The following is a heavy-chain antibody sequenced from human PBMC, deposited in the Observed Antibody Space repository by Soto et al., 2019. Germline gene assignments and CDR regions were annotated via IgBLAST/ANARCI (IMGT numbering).Heavy chain of an antibody. D-gene: IGHD1-1*01. Sequence: QVQLQQWGAGLLKPSETLSLTCAVYGGFVSSGSYYWSWIRQPPGKGLEWIGEMSHSGGTHFNPSPKSRVTISVDTSKKQFSLMMSSVTAADTALYYCARVERGTATTVVDAFDIWGPGTMVTVSS. CDR2: MSHSGGT. V-gene: IGHV4-34*01. CDR1: GGFVSSGSYY. J-gene: IGHJ3*02. CDR3: ARVERGTATTVVDAFDI.